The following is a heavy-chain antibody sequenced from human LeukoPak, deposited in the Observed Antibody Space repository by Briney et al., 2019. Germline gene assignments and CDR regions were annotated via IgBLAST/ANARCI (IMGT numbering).Heavy chain of an antibody. Sequence: SETLSLTCTVYGGSISSYYWSWIRQPPGKGLEWIGYIYYSGSTNYNPSLKSRVTISVDTSKNQFSLKLSSVTAADTAVYYCARAHYYDCMNGMDVWGQGTTVTVSS. V-gene: IGHV4-59*01. D-gene: IGHD3-22*01. CDR3: ARAHYYDCMNGMDV. J-gene: IGHJ6*02. CDR1: GGSISSYY. CDR2: IYYSGST.